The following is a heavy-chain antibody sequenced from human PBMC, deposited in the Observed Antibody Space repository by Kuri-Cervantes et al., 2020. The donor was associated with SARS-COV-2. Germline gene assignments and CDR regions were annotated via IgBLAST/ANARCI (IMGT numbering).Heavy chain of an antibody. D-gene: IGHD6-13*01. CDR3: ARAISSWFDY. CDR2: ISSSSSTI. J-gene: IGHJ4*02. Sequence: GESLKISCAASGFTFSSYSMNWVRQAPGKGLEWVSYISSSSSTIYYADSVMGRFTISRDNAKNSLYLQMNSLRDEDTAVYYCARAISSWFDYWGQGTLVTVSS. CDR1: GFTFSSYS. V-gene: IGHV3-48*02.